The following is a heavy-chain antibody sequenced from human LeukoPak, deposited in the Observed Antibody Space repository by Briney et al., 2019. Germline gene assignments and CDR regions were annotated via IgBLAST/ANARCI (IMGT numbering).Heavy chain of an antibody. J-gene: IGHJ4*02. D-gene: IGHD2-21*02. Sequence: ASVKVSCKASGYTFTGYYMHWVRQAPGQGLEWMGWINPNSGGTNYAQKFQGRVTMTRDTSISTAYMELSRLRSDDTAVYYCARDLIPGGGDCYLDYWGQGTLVTVSS. CDR2: INPNSGGT. CDR1: GYTFTGYY. CDR3: ARDLIPGGGDCYLDY. V-gene: IGHV1-2*02.